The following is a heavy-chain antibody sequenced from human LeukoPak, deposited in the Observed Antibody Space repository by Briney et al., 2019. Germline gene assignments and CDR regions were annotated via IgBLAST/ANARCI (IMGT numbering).Heavy chain of an antibody. CDR2: INPNSGGT. Sequence: ASVKVSCKASGYTFTGYYMHWVRQAPGQGLEWMGWINPNSGGTNYAQKLQGWVTMTRDTSISTAYMELSRLRSDDTAVYYCARGGITGTTRGPTRLNDAFDIWGQGTMVTVSS. CDR3: ARGGITGTTRGPTRLNDAFDI. D-gene: IGHD1-20*01. V-gene: IGHV1-2*04. J-gene: IGHJ3*02. CDR1: GYTFTGYY.